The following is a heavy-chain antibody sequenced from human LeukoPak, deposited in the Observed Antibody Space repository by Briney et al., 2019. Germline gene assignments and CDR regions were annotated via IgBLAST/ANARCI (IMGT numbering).Heavy chain of an antibody. CDR1: GFTFSSYA. CDR2: ISGSGGST. J-gene: IGHJ6*03. V-gene: IGHV3-23*01. Sequence: GGSLRLSCAASGFTFSSYAMSWVRQAPGKGLEWVSAISGSGGSTYYADSVKGRFTISRDNSKNTLYLQMNSLRAEDTAVYYCAKDLSNYDIKYYYYRDVWGKETTVTVPS. D-gene: IGHD3-3*01. CDR3: AKDLSNYDIKYYYYRDV.